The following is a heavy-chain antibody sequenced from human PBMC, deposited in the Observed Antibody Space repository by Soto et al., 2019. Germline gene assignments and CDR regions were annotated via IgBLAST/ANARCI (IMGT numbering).Heavy chain of an antibody. CDR1: GFSLSTSGVG. CDR3: AHRPPMVRGVIIPDFDY. J-gene: IGHJ4*02. Sequence: QITLKESGPTLVKPTQTLTLTCTFSGFSLSTSGVGVGWIRQPPGKALEWLALIYWDDDKRYSPSLKSRLTIPKDTSKNQVVLTMTNIDPVDTATYYCAHRPPMVRGVIIPDFDYWGQGTLVTVSS. V-gene: IGHV2-5*02. CDR2: IYWDDDK. D-gene: IGHD3-10*01.